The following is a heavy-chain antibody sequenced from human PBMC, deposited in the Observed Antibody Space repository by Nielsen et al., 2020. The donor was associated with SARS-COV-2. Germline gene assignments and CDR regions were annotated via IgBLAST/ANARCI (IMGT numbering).Heavy chain of an antibody. CDR1: GFTFSGSA. CDR2: IRSYANEYAT. V-gene: IGHV3-73*01. D-gene: IGHD2-8*02. CDR3: APPGLGY. J-gene: IGHJ4*02. Sequence: GESLKISCVASGFTFSGSAMHWVRQASGKGLEWVGRIRSYANEYATAYAASVIGRFTISRDNSKNTLYLQMNSLRAEDTAVYYCAPPGLGYWGQGTLVTVSS.